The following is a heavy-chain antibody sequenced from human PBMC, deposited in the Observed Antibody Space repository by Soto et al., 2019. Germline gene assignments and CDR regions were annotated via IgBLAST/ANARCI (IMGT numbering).Heavy chain of an antibody. J-gene: IGHJ4*02. CDR2: ISGSGGST. CDR1: GFTFSSYA. CDR3: AKDFPKVTPVGYYFDY. V-gene: IGHV3-23*01. Sequence: GGSLRLSCAASGFTFSSYAMSWVRQAPGKGLEWVSAISGSGGSTYYADSVKGRFTISRDNSKNTLYLQMNSLRAEDTAVYYCAKDFPKVTPVGYYFDYWGQGTLVTVSS. D-gene: IGHD4-17*01.